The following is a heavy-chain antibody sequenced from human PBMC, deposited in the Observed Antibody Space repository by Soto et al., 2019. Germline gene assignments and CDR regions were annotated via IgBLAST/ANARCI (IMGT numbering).Heavy chain of an antibody. CDR2: INPNSGGT. CDR1: GYSFAGFY. Sequence: APVKVSCEASGYSFAGFYIHWMRPAPGQGLERVGSINPNSGGTAYSKNLQASVAMTRDTSVSTAYMDLNRLTSDDRAIYYCAIIMTHSDSFDMWGQGTMVTVSS. V-gene: IGHV1-2*04. CDR3: AIIMTHSDSFDM. D-gene: IGHD3-16*01. J-gene: IGHJ3*02.